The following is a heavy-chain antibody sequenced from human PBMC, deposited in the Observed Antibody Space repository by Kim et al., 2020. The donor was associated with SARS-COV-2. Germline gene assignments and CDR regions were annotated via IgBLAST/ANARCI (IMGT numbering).Heavy chain of an antibody. CDR2: ITSNGGST. J-gene: IGHJ4*02. CDR3: VKGGIVAAAALDY. D-gene: IGHD6-13*01. Sequence: GGSLRLSCSASGFTFSSYAMHWVRQAPGKGLEYVSAITSNGGSTSYANSVKGRFTISRDNSMNTLYLQMGSLRPEDTAVYYCVKGGIVAAAALDYWGQGTLVTVSS. V-gene: IGHV3-64D*09. CDR1: GFTFSSYA.